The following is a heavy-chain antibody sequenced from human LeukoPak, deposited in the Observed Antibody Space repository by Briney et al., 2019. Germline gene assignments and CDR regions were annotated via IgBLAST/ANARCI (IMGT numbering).Heavy chain of an antibody. CDR3: ATGAYSGRYFDY. CDR2: FDPEDGET. J-gene: IGHJ4*02. CDR1: GYTLTELS. D-gene: IGHD1-26*01. Sequence: GASVKVSCKVSGYTLTELSMHWVRQAPGKGLEWMGGFDPEDGETIYAQKFQGGVTMTEDTSTDTAYMELSSLRSEDTAVYYCATGAYSGRYFDYWGQGTLVTVSS. V-gene: IGHV1-24*01.